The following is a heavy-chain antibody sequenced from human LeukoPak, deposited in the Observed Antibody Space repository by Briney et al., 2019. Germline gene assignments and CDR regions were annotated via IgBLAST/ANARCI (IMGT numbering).Heavy chain of an antibody. D-gene: IGHD3-10*01. CDR1: GYSFTSYW. J-gene: IGHJ4*02. Sequence: GESLKISCKVSGYSFTSYWIVWVRQVPGKGLEWMGIISPGDSDTRYSSSFQGQVTMSVDKSISTAYLQWSSLKASDTAMYYCARHPYYYASGSEVWFDYWGQGTLVTVSS. CDR2: ISPGDSDT. V-gene: IGHV5-51*01. CDR3: ARHPYYYASGSEVWFDY.